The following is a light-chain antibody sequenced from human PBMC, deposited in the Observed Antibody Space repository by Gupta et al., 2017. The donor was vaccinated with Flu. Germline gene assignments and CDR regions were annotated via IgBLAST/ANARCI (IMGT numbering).Light chain of an antibody. CDR3: AAWDDSLNGPV. V-gene: IGLV1-36*01. Sequence: QSVLTQPPSVSAAPRQRVTISCSGSSSNIGNNAVNWYQQLPGKAPKLLLYSDDLRHSVVAVRFSGSNSGTSAPLSISWRHAEDEADYYCAAWDDSLNGPVFGGGTKLTVL. CDR2: SDD. J-gene: IGLJ3*02. CDR1: SSNIGNNA.